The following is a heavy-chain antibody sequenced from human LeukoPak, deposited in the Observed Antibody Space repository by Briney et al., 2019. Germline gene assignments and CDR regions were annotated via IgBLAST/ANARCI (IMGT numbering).Heavy chain of an antibody. CDR1: GGSISSYY. V-gene: IGHV4-59*01. CDR3: ARVGLWFGESYFDY. Sequence: SETLSLTCTVSGGSISSYYWSWIRQPPGKGLEWIGHIYYSGSTNYNPSLKSRVTISVDTSKNQFSLKLSSVTAADTAVYYCARVGLWFGESYFDYWGQGTLVTVSS. J-gene: IGHJ4*02. CDR2: IYYSGST. D-gene: IGHD3-10*01.